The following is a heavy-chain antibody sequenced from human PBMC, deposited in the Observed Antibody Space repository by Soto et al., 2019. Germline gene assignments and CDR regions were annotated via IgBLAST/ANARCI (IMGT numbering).Heavy chain of an antibody. D-gene: IGHD1-26*01. CDR3: AKNQGVELVPLATVDWFDP. CDR2: ISGSGFKK. Sequence: PGGSLRLSCAASGFIFENFGMSWVRQAPGKGLEWISSISGSGFKKYYADFVKGRFTISRDNSKSTVYLELSNLSAEDTAVYHCAKNQGVELVPLATVDWFDPWGQGSVVTVSS. CDR1: GFIFENFG. V-gene: IGHV3-23*01. J-gene: IGHJ5*02.